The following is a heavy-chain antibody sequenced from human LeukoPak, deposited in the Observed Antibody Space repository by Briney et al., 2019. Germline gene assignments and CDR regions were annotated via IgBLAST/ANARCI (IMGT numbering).Heavy chain of an antibody. J-gene: IGHJ4*02. Sequence: GGSLRLSCAASGFTFDDYGMSWVRQARGKGLVCVSGISWHGGSTGYADSMKGRFTIYRDNAKNSLYLQMNSLRAEDTALYYCARGGYYYDSSGYYPLDYWGQGTLVTVSS. CDR2: ISWHGGST. V-gene: IGHV3-20*04. D-gene: IGHD3-22*01. CDR1: GFTFDDYG. CDR3: ARGGYYYDSSGYYPLDY.